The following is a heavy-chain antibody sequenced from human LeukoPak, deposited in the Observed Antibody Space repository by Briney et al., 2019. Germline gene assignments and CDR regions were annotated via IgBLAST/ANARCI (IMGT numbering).Heavy chain of an antibody. CDR2: ISASGQTT. CDR1: EFTFSKIG. V-gene: IGHV3-23*01. D-gene: IGHD3-22*01. CDR3: ARAPTRPTLIAFDLYFDY. Sequence: GGSLRLSCAASEFTFSKIGMTWLRQAPGKGLEWGSTISASGQTTFYADSVRGRFIISRDNSRNTLHLQMNRLSRADPAVYYCARAPTRPTLIAFDLYFDYWAQGSLVRVSS. J-gene: IGHJ4*02.